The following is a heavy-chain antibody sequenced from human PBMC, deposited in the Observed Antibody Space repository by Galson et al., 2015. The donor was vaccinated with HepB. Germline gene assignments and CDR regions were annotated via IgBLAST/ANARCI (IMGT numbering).Heavy chain of an antibody. CDR3: VRVDSEWTWDTFDL. V-gene: IGHV3-7*01. CDR2: IKQDERER. D-gene: IGHD3-3*01. J-gene: IGHJ3*01. Sequence: SLRLSCAASGFPFSTYWMSWVRQAPGKGLEWVANIKQDERERYYADSVKGRFTISRDNAKNSVYLRMNSLRVEDTAVYLCVRVDSEWTWDTFDLWGRGTLVTVSS. CDR1: GFPFSTYW.